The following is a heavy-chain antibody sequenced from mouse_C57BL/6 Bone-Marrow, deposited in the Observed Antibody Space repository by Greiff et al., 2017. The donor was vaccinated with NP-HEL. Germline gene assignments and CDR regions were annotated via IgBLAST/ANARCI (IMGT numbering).Heavy chain of an antibody. J-gene: IGHJ4*01. Sequence: QVQLKESGAELARPGASVKLSCKASGYTFTSYGISWVKQRTGQGLEWIGEIYPRSGNTYYNEKFKGKATLTADKSSSTAYMELRSLTSEDSAVYFCARSITTVVRDAMDYWGQGTSVTVSS. CDR3: ARSITTVVRDAMDY. D-gene: IGHD1-1*01. V-gene: IGHV1-81*01. CDR1: GYTFTSYG. CDR2: IYPRSGNT.